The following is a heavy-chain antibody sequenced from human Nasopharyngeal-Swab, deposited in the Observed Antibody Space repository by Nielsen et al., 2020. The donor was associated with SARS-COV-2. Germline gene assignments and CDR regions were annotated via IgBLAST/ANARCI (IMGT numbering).Heavy chain of an antibody. Sequence: SLRLSCAASGFTFSSYAMSWVRQAPGKGLDWVALISHDGSNQYYADSVKGRFTISRDNSKNTLYVQMNSLRAEDTALYYCARDSKLSGSGSYYEIPYYYYYYGMDVWGQGTTVTVSS. V-gene: IGHV3-30-3*01. J-gene: IGHJ6*02. CDR1: GFTFSSYA. CDR2: ISHDGSNQ. CDR3: ARDSKLSGSGSYYEIPYYYYYYGMDV. D-gene: IGHD3-10*01.